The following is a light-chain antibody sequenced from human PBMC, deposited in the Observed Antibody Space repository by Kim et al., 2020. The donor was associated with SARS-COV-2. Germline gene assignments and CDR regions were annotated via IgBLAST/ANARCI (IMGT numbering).Light chain of an antibody. Sequence: ATINCKSSQSVLYTSNNKNYLAWYQQKPGQPPKLLIYWASTRESGVPDRFSGSGSGSDFTLTISTLQAEDVAVYYCQQYYSMPATFGGGTKVDIK. CDR1: QSVLYTSNNKNY. CDR2: WAS. CDR3: QQYYSMPAT. V-gene: IGKV4-1*01. J-gene: IGKJ4*01.